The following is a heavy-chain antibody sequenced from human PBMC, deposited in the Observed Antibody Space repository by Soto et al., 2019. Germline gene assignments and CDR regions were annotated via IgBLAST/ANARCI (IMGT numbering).Heavy chain of an antibody. CDR2: IFYSGST. Sequence: QVQLQESGPGLVKPSQTLSLTCTVSGGSISSGGFHWSWIRQHPGKGLEWIGFIFYSGSTYYNPSLKSRVTISVDTSKNQFSLKLSSVIAADTAVYYCARGLGYCSGGGCYYYYYGMDVWGQGTTVTVSS. J-gene: IGHJ6*02. V-gene: IGHV4-31*03. D-gene: IGHD2-15*01. CDR3: ARGLGYCSGGGCYYYYYGMDV. CDR1: GGSISSGGFH.